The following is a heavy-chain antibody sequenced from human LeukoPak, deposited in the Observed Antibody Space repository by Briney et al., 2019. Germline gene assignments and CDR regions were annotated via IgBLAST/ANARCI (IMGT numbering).Heavy chain of an antibody. CDR2: TNTDGSST. D-gene: IGHD3-9*01. V-gene: IGHV3-74*03. CDR1: GFTFSSYW. Sequence: PGGSLRLSCAASGFTFSSYWMHWVRQAPGKGLVWVSGTNTDGSSTMYADSVKGRFTIARDNAKNTLYLQMNSLRAEDTAVYYWARDGGSGYHILTPRYLWGQGTLVTLSP. CDR3: ARDGGSGYHILTPRYL. J-gene: IGHJ5*02.